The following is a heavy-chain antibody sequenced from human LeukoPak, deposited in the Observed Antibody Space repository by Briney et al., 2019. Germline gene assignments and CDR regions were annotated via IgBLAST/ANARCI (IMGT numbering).Heavy chain of an antibody. CDR3: AKSRSGWHGFDY. J-gene: IGHJ4*02. D-gene: IGHD6-19*01. CDR2: IRFDGNKE. V-gene: IGHV3-30*02. CDR1: GFTFKSYG. Sequence: PGGSLRLSCAASGFTFKSYGMNWVRQAPGKGLEWVTFIRFDGNKEYYADSVKGRFTISRDNSKNTVYLQMNSLRSEDTAVYYCAKSRSGWHGFDYWGQGTLVTVSS.